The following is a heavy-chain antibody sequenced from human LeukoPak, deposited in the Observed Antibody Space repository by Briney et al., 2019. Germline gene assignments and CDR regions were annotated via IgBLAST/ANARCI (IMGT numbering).Heavy chain of an antibody. CDR2: ISGSGGST. V-gene: IGHV3-23*01. Sequence: GGSLRPSCAASGFIFSSYSMNWVRQAPGKGLEWVSAISGSGGSTYYADSVKGRFTISRDNSKNTLYLQMNSLRAEDTAVYYCAKSASVRPGSYGDWGQGTLVTVSS. J-gene: IGHJ4*02. D-gene: IGHD1-26*01. CDR3: AKSASVRPGSYGD. CDR1: GFIFSSYS.